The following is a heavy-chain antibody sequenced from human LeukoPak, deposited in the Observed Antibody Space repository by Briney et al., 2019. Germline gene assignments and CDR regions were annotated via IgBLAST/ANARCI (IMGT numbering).Heavy chain of an antibody. CDR1: GFTVSANY. Sequence: PGGPLRLSCAASGFTVSANYMSWVRQAPGKGLEWVSGIYSGGSTSYAASVTGRFTIFRDSSKNTLYLQMNSLRAEDAAVYCCARDNGYNSGSLGYWGQGTLVTVSS. J-gene: IGHJ4*02. CDR2: IYSGGST. D-gene: IGHD6-19*01. CDR3: ARDNGYNSGSLGY. V-gene: IGHV3-66*02.